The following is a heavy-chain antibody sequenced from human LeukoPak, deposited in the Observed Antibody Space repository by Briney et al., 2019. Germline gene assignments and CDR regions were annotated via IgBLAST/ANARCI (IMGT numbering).Heavy chain of an antibody. CDR3: AKDFGYSSSWYQQVDAFDI. CDR2: ISWNGGSI. J-gene: IGHJ3*02. V-gene: IGHV3-9*01. CDR1: GFTFDDYA. Sequence: GGSLRLSCAASGFTFDDYAMHWVRQAPGKGLEWVSGISWNGGSIGYADSVKGRFTISRDNAKNSLYLQMNSLRAEDAALYYCAKDFGYSSSWYQQVDAFDIWGQGTMVTVSS. D-gene: IGHD6-13*01.